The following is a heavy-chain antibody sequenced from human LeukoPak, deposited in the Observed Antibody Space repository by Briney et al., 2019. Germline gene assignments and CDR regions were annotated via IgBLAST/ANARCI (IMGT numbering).Heavy chain of an antibody. V-gene: IGHV1-18*01. J-gene: IGHJ4*02. CDR2: ISAYNGNT. Sequence: GASVKVSCKGSGYTFTSDGISWGREAPGQGREWMGGISAYNGNTNYAPKLQSRVTMTTDTSTSTAYVELRSLRSDDTAVYYCARRYCSGGSCHGMNDNWGQGTLVTVSS. CDR3: ARRYCSGGSCHGMNDN. CDR1: GYTFTSDG. D-gene: IGHD2-15*01.